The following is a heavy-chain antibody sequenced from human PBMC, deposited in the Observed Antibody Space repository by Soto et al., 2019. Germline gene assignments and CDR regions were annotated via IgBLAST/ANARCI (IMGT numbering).Heavy chain of an antibody. CDR2: IYYSGST. V-gene: IGHV4-59*12. J-gene: IGHJ5*02. Sequence: PSETLSLTCTVSGGSISSYYWSWIRQPPGKGLEWIGYIYYSGSTYYNPSLKSRVTISVDTSKNQFSLKLSSVTAADTAVYYCARYCSGGSCLNWFAPWGQGTLVTVSS. CDR1: GGSISSYY. CDR3: ARYCSGGSCLNWFAP. D-gene: IGHD2-15*01.